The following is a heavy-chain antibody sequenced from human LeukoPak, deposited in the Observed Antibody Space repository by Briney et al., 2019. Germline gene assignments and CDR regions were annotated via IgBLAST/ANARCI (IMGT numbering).Heavy chain of an antibody. CDR2: MNPNSGNT. CDR1: GYTFTSYD. Sequence: ASVKVSCKASGYTFTSYDINWMRQATGQGLEWMGWMNPNSGNTGYAQKFQGRVTMTRNTSISTAYMELSSLRSEDTAVYYCARVGYSYGYYYYYYMDVWGKGTTVTVSS. V-gene: IGHV1-8*01. CDR3: ARVGYSYGYYYYYYMDV. D-gene: IGHD5-18*01. J-gene: IGHJ6*03.